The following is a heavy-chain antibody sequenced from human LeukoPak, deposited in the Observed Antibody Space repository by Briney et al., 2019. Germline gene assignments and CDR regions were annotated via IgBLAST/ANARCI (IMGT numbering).Heavy chain of an antibody. D-gene: IGHD3-16*01. Sequence: PGGSLRLSCAASGFTFSSYGMHWVRQAPGKGLEWVAVIWYDGSNKYYADSVKGRFTISRDNSKSTLYLQMNSLIAEDTAVYYCARDSPAAPLNYWGQGTLVTVSS. CDR2: IWYDGSNK. V-gene: IGHV3-33*01. CDR3: ARDSPAAPLNY. J-gene: IGHJ4*02. CDR1: GFTFSSYG.